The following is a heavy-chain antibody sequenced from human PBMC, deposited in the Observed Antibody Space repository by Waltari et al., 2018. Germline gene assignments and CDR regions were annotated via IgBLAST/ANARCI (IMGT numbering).Heavy chain of an antibody. CDR3: AKEETGNIDY. D-gene: IGHD7-27*01. Sequence: QVQLVESGGGVVQPGGSLRLSCVASGFTFSNYAMHWVRRAPGKGLEWMAFIQYDGSSKYYGGSVKGRFTISRDNSKNTVFLQINSLRTEDTAIYYCAKEETGNIDYWGQGTLVTISS. J-gene: IGHJ4*02. V-gene: IGHV3-30*02. CDR2: IQYDGSSK. CDR1: GFTFSNYA.